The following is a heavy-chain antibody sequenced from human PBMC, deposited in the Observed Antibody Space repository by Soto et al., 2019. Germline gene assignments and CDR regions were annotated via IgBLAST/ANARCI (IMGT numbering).Heavy chain of an antibody. Sequence: SSETLSLTCTVSGGSISSGGYYWSWIRQHPGKGLEWIGYIYYSGSTYYNPSLKSRVTISVDTSKNQFSLKLSSVTAADTAVYYCARDVNNTVDYWGQGTLVTVSS. CDR1: GGSISSGGYY. V-gene: IGHV4-31*03. J-gene: IGHJ4*02. CDR3: ARDVNNTVDY. CDR2: IYYSGST. D-gene: IGHD2-8*02.